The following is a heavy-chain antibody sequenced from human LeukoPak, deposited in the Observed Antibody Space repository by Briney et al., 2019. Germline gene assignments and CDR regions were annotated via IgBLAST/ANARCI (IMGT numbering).Heavy chain of an antibody. CDR2: ISAYNGNT. CDR3: ARDLSPDIVVVPAAIYDAFDI. J-gene: IGHJ3*02. CDR1: GYTFTSYG. Sequence: EASVKVSCKASGYTFTSYGISWVRQAPGQGLEWMGWISAYNGNTNYAQKLQGRVTMTTDTSTSTAYMELRGLRSDDTAVYYCARDLSPDIVVVPAAIYDAFDIWGQGTMVTVSS. V-gene: IGHV1-18*01. D-gene: IGHD2-2*02.